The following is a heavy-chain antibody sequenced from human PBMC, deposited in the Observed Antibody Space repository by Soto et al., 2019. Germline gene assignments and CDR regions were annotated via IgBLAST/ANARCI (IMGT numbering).Heavy chain of an antibody. CDR1: GGSISSYY. CDR3: ARTLVTYYYDSSGPYYFDY. J-gene: IGHJ4*02. D-gene: IGHD3-22*01. V-gene: IGHV4-59*12. CDR2: IYYSGST. Sequence: SETLPHTWTVSGGSISSYYWSWIRQPTGKGLEWIGYIYYSGSTNYNPSLKSRVTISVDRSKNQFSLKLSSVTAADTAVYYCARTLVTYYYDSSGPYYFDYWGQGTLVTVSS.